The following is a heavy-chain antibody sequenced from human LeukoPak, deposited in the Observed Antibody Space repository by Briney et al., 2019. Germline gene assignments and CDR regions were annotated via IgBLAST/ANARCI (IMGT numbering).Heavy chain of an antibody. CDR3: ARGSTYYDSSGQVPFDY. D-gene: IGHD3-22*01. Sequence: GGSLRLSCAASGFTFSTYSMNWVRQAPGKGLEWVSYISSSSSTIYYADSVKGRSTISRDNAKNSLYLQMNSLRAEDTAVYYCARGSTYYDSSGQVPFDYWGQGTLVTVSS. J-gene: IGHJ4*02. CDR1: GFTFSTYS. V-gene: IGHV3-48*01. CDR2: ISSSSSTI.